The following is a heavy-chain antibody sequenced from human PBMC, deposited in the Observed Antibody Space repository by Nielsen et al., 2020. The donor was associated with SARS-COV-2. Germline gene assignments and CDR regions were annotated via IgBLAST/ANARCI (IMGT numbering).Heavy chain of an antibody. Sequence: SVKVSCKASGGTFSSYAISWVRQAPGQGLEWMGRIIPILGIANYAQKFQGRVTITADKSTSTAYMELSSLRSEDTAVYYCAREAQITMVRGVRWFDPWGQGTLVTVSS. D-gene: IGHD3-10*01. CDR2: IIPILGIA. J-gene: IGHJ5*02. CDR1: GGTFSSYA. V-gene: IGHV1-69*04. CDR3: AREAQITMVRGVRWFDP.